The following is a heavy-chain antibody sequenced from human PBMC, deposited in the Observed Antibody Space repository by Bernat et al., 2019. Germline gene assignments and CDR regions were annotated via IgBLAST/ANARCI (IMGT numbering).Heavy chain of an antibody. CDR2: INHSGST. J-gene: IGHJ4*02. CDR3: ARERLAGSYFDY. V-gene: IGHV4-34*01. Sequence: QVQLQQWGAGLLKPSETLSLTCAVYGGSFSGYYWSWIRQPPGKGLDWIGEINHSGSTNYNPSLKSRVTISVDTSKNQFSLKMSSVTAADTAVYYCARERLAGSYFDYWGQGTLVTVSS. CDR1: GGSFSGYY. D-gene: IGHD1-1*01.